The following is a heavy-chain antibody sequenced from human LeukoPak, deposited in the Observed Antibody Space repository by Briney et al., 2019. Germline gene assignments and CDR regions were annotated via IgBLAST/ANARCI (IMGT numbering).Heavy chain of an antibody. D-gene: IGHD3-10*01. CDR1: GFTFSSYW. CDR2: INSDGSST. CDR3: ARSTPGKAFDI. Sequence: GGSLRLSCAASGFTFSSYWMHWVRQAPGKGLVWVSRINSDGSSTSYADSVKGRFTISRDNAKNSLYLQMNSLRAEDTAVYYCARSTPGKAFDIWGQGTMVTVSS. J-gene: IGHJ3*02. V-gene: IGHV3-74*01.